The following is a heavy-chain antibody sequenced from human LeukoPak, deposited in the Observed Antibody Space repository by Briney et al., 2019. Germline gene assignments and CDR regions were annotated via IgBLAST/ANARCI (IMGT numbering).Heavy chain of an antibody. V-gene: IGHV3-9*01. CDR2: ISWNSGSI. Sequence: PGGSLRLSCAASGFTFDDYAMHWVRQAPGKGLEWVSGISWNSGSIGYADSVKGRFTISRDNAKNSLYLQMNSLRAEDTALYYCAKDPINGSGSYLRPNWFDPWGQGTLVTVSS. J-gene: IGHJ5*02. D-gene: IGHD3-10*01. CDR3: AKDPINGSGSYLRPNWFDP. CDR1: GFTFDDYA.